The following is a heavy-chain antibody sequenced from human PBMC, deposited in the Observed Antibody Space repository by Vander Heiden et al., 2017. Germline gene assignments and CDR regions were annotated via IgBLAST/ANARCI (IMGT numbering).Heavy chain of an antibody. Sequence: GPGLVKPSETLSLTCTVSGGLVNSGTYYWSWIRQSPGKRLEWIGDIYNGGGSRYNPSLKSRVTISLDTFNNQFYLNLRSVTAADTAVYYCARDGPSVVGRMDVWVQGTTVTVS. J-gene: IGHJ6*02. CDR3: ARDGPSVVGRMDV. CDR1: GGLVNSGTYY. D-gene: IGHD2-15*01. CDR2: IYNGGGS. V-gene: IGHV4-61*01.